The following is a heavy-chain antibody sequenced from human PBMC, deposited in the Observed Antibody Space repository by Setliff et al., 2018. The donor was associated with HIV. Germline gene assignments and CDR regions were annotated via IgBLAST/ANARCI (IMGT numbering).Heavy chain of an antibody. Sequence: PSETLSLTCTVSGGSISSGSNYWSWIRQPAGKGLEWIGHIYTSGSTNYNPSLKSRVSMSLDTSKNQFSLKPTSVTAADTAVYYCARGGTSSNWFDPWGQGTLVTVSS. CDR2: IYTSGST. CDR1: GGSISSGSNY. J-gene: IGHJ5*02. D-gene: IGHD1-26*01. CDR3: ARGGTSSNWFDP. V-gene: IGHV4-61*09.